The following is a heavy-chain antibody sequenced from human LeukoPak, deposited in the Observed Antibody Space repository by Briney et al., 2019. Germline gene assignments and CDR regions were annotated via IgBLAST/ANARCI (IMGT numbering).Heavy chain of an antibody. CDR1: GFTFSAYD. J-gene: IGHJ3*02. CDR3: AKGGYVAFDI. Sequence: GGSLRLSXAASGFTFSAYDMQWVRQAPGKGPEWVSGISRSGSTYYRDSVKGRFPISRDNYKNTLYLQMNSLRAEDTAVYYCAKGGYVAFDIWGRGTMVTVSS. V-gene: IGHV3-23*01. D-gene: IGHD5-12*01. CDR2: ISRSGST.